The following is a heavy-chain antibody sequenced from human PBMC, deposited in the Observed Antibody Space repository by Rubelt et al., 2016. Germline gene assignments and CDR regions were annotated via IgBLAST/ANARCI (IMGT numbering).Heavy chain of an antibody. D-gene: IGHD1-20*01. CDR2: FRTLGVDGTT. CDR3: SRERSITGRDYDY. Sequence: KGLEWVGRFRTLGVDGTTEYAASVKGRFTVSRDDSRNIAYLQLDNLKTEDTAVYYCSRERSITGRDYDYWGRGTLVSVSS. V-gene: IGHV3-49*02. J-gene: IGHJ4*02.